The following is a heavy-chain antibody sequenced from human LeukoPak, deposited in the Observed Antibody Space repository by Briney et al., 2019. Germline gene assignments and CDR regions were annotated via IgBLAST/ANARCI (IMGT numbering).Heavy chain of an antibody. CDR2: ISGSGGST. CDR1: GFTFSSYA. V-gene: IGHV3-23*01. CDR3: AKKAGYDSMSIDY. Sequence: GASLRLSCAASGFTFSSYAMSWVRQAPGKGLEWVSAISGSGGSTYYADSVKGRFTISGDNSKNTLYLQMNSLRAEDTAVYYCAKKAGYDSMSIDYWGQGTLVTVSS. J-gene: IGHJ4*02. D-gene: IGHD3-22*01.